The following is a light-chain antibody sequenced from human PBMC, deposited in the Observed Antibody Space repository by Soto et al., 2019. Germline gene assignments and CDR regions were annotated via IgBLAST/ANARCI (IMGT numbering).Light chain of an antibody. CDR2: KAS. CDR3: QQYSSFTT. Sequence: DIQMTQTPSTLSASVGDRVTITCRASQTIATWLAWYQQKPGKAPKLLIYKASNLQSGVPSRFSGSGSGTEFTLSISSLQPDDFATYYRQQYSSFTTFGQGTKVDI. J-gene: IGKJ1*01. CDR1: QTIATW. V-gene: IGKV1-5*03.